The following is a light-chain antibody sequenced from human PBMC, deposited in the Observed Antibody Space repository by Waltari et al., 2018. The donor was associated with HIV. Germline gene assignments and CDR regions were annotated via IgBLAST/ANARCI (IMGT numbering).Light chain of an antibody. CDR1: SSDVGAYDY. Sequence: QSALTQPRSVSGSPGQSVTISCTGTSSDVGAYDYVSWYQHPPGKVPKLIIYDVSKRPSAVPDRFSGSKSGNTASLTISGLQAEDEADFYCCSYAGTYTYVFGTGTKVTVL. J-gene: IGLJ1*01. V-gene: IGLV2-11*01. CDR3: CSYAGTYTYV. CDR2: DVS.